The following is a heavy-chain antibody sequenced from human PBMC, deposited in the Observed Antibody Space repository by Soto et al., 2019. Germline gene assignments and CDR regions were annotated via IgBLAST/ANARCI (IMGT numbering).Heavy chain of an antibody. V-gene: IGHV1-69*13. J-gene: IGHJ4*02. Sequence: GASVKVSCKASGGTFSSYAISWVRQAPGQGLEWMGGIIPIFGTANYAQKFQGRVTITADESTSTAYMEPSSLRSEDTAVYYCARVMVPHYYDSSGYYEWGQGTLVTVSS. CDR1: GGTFSSYA. CDR2: IIPIFGTA. CDR3: ARVMVPHYYDSSGYYE. D-gene: IGHD3-22*01.